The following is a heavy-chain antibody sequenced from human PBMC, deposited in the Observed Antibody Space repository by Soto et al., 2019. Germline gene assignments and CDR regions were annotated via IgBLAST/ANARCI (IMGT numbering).Heavy chain of an antibody. J-gene: IGHJ6*02. CDR3: ARGHSSGWYVLSYYYYYGMDV. V-gene: IGHV3-7*05. CDR2: IKQEGSEK. Sequence: PGGSLRLSCAASGFTFSSYWMSWVRQAPGKGLEWVANIKQEGSEKYYVDSVKGRFTISRDNAKNSLYLQMNSLRAEETAVYYCARGHSSGWYVLSYYYYYGMDVWGQGTTVTVSS. CDR1: GFTFSSYW. D-gene: IGHD6-19*01.